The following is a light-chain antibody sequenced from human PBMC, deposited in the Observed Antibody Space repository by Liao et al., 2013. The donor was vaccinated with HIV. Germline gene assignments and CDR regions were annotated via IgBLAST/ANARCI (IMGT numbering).Light chain of an antibody. J-gene: IGLJ1*01. CDR1: RLEYKY. CDR3: QAWDSGTPNYV. CDR2: RDS. V-gene: IGLV3-1*01. Sequence: SYDLTQPPSVSVSPGQTATISCSGDRLEYKYICWYQQKPGQSPLLVMYRDSKRPSGIPERFSGSRSGNTVTLTISGTQTLDEADYYCQAWDSGTPNYVFGTGTKVTVL.